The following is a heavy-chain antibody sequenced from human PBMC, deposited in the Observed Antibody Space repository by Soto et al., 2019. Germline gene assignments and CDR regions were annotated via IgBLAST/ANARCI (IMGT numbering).Heavy chain of an antibody. CDR1: GGSISSYY. V-gene: IGHV4-59*08. J-gene: IGHJ4*02. CDR3: ARHSGSSWYDGFDY. CDR2: IYYSGST. D-gene: IGHD6-13*01. Sequence: QVQLQESGPGLVKPSETLSLTCTVSGGSISSYYWSWIRQPPGKGLEWIGYIYYSGSTNYNPSLKSRVTISVDTSKNQFSLKLSSVTAADTAVYYCARHSGSSWYDGFDYWGQGTLVTVSS.